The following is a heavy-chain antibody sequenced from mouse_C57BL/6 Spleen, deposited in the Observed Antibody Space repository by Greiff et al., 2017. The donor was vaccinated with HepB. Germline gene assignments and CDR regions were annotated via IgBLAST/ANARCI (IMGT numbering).Heavy chain of an antibody. Sequence: QVQLQQPGAELVKPGASVKMSCKASGYTFTSYWITWVKQRPGQGLEWIGDIYPGSGSTNYNEKFKSKATLTVDTSSSTAYMQLSSLTSEDSAVYYGARSRTYYGSSYEHYWGQGTTLTVSS. J-gene: IGHJ2*01. D-gene: IGHD1-1*01. CDR3: ARSRTYYGSSYEHY. CDR2: IYPGSGST. V-gene: IGHV1-55*01. CDR1: GYTFTSYW.